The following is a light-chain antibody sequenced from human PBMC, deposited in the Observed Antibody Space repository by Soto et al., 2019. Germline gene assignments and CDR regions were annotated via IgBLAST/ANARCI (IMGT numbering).Light chain of an antibody. CDR2: AAS. CDR3: HEGYNNPLP. Sequence: DIQMTQSPYSLSASVGDRVTITCRASQSISSYLNWYQQKPGKAPELLIYAASSLQSGVPSRFSGSGAGTSCSLPVSSLHPEDFATYYYHEGYNNPLPFCGGTWVESK. CDR1: QSISSY. J-gene: IGKJ4*01. V-gene: IGKV1-39*01.